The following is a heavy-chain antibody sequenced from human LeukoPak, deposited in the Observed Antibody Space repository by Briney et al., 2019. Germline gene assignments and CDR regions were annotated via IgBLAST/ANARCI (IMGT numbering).Heavy chain of an antibody. CDR1: GGSISSYY. V-gene: IGHV4-59*08. CDR3: ARHSSGWLRY. Sequence: SETLSLTCTVSGGSISSYYWSWIRQPPGKGLEWIGYIYYSGSTNYNPSLKSRVTISVDTSKNQFSLKLSSVTAADTAVYYCARHSSGWLRYWGQGTLVTVSS. D-gene: IGHD6-19*01. CDR2: IYYSGST. J-gene: IGHJ4*02.